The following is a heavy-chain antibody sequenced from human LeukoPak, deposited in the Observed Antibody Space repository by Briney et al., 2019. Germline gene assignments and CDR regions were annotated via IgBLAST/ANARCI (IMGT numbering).Heavy chain of an antibody. V-gene: IGHV1-8*03. D-gene: IGHD6-19*01. CDR3: ARGGGIAVAGNWFDP. Sequence: ASVKVSCKASGYTFTSYDINWVRQATGQGLEWMGWMNPNSGNTGYAQKFQGRVTITRNTSISTAYMELSSLRSEDTAVHYCARGGGIAVAGNWFDPWGQGTLVTVSS. CDR2: MNPNSGNT. J-gene: IGHJ5*02. CDR1: GYTFTSYD.